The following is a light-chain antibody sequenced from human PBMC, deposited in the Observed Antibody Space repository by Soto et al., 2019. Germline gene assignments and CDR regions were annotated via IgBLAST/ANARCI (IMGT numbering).Light chain of an antibody. CDR1: QGISSY. CDR2: DSS. V-gene: IGKV3-11*01. J-gene: IGKJ4*01. Sequence: LTQSPSFLSSSVGDRVTITCRASQGISSYLAWYQQKPGQSPRLLIYDSSNRATGIPARFSGSGSGTDFTLTISSLEPEDSAVYYCQHRNNWPPGATFGGGTKVEIK. CDR3: QHRNNWPPGAT.